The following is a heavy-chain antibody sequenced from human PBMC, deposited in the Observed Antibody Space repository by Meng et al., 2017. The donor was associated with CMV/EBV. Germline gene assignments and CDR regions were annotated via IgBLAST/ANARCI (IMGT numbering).Heavy chain of an antibody. CDR2: IYWNDDK. CDR3: AHNGELLYYYYGMDV. CDR1: GFSLSTSGVG. V-gene: IGHV2-5*01. J-gene: IGHJ6*02. Sequence: SGPTLVKPPQTLPLTCTFSGFSLSTSGVGVGWIRQPPGKALEWLALIYWNDDKRYSPSLKSRLTITKDTSKNQVVLTMTNMDPVDTATYYCAHNGELLYYYYGMDVWGQGTTVTVSS. D-gene: IGHD1-26*01.